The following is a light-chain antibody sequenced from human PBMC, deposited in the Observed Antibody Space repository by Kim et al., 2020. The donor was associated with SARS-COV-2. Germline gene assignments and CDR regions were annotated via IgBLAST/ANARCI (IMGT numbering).Light chain of an antibody. J-gene: IGLJ2*01. V-gene: IGLV3-1*01. Sequence: SYELTQPPSVSVSPGQTATITFSGDKLGDKYACWYQQKPGQSPVLVIYQDDKRPSGIPERFSGSNSGNTATLTISGTQAMDEADYYCQAWDSNTVVFGGG. CDR1: KLGDKY. CDR3: QAWDSNTVV. CDR2: QDD.